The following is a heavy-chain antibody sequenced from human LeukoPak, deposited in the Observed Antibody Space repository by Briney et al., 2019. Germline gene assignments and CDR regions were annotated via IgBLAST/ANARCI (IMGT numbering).Heavy chain of an antibody. CDR1: GDSVSSNSAT. J-gene: IGHJ5*02. CDR3: ARAPSSGWFGWFGP. D-gene: IGHD6-19*01. CDR2: TYYRSKWYN. V-gene: IGHV6-1*01. Sequence: SQTLSPTCALSGDSVSSNSATWNWIRQSPSRGLEWLGRTYYRSKWYNDYAVSVKSRITINPDTSKNQFSLHLNSVTPEDTAVYYCARAPSSGWFGWFGPWGQGTLVTVSS.